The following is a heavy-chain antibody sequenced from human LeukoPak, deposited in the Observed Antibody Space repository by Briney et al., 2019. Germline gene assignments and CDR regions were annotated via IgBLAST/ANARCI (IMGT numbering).Heavy chain of an antibody. Sequence: GGSLRLSCAASGFTFDDYGMSWVRQAPGKGLEWVSGINWNGGSTGYADSVKGRFTISRDNAKNSLYLQMNSLRAEDTALYYCARVVDSGSYHPFDYWGQGTLVTVSS. CDR2: INWNGGST. CDR3: ARVVDSGSYHPFDY. CDR1: GFTFDDYG. J-gene: IGHJ4*02. D-gene: IGHD1-26*01. V-gene: IGHV3-20*04.